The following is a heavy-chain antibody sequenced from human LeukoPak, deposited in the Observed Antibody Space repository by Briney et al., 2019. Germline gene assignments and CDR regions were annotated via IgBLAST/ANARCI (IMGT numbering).Heavy chain of an antibody. V-gene: IGHV3-30*18. CDR2: ISYDGSNK. CDR1: GFTFSSYG. D-gene: IGHD5-18*01. Sequence: GSLRLSCAASGFTFSSYGMHWVRQAPGKGLEWVAVISYDGSNKYYADSVKGRFTISRDNSKNTLYLQMNSLRAEDTAVYYCAKALRGQLWYPRDAFDIWGQGTTVTVSS. CDR3: AKALRGQLWYPRDAFDI. J-gene: IGHJ3*02.